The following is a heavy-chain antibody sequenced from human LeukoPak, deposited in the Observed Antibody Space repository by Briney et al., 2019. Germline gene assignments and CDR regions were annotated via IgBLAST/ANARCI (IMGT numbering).Heavy chain of an antibody. CDR3: ARVGPINYYDSSVDSMDV. J-gene: IGHJ6*03. CDR2: ISSSSGYI. Sequence: GGSLRLSCAASGFTFSSYTMNWVRQAPGKGLEWVSSISSSSGYIYYADSVKGRFTISRDNAKNSLYLQMNSLRAEDTAVYYCARVGPINYYDSSVDSMDVWGKGTTVTVSS. D-gene: IGHD3-22*01. CDR1: GFTFSSYT. V-gene: IGHV3-21*01.